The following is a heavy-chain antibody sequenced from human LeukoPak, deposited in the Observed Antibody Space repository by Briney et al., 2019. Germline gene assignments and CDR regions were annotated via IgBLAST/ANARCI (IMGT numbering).Heavy chain of an antibody. CDR1: GFTLGDYA. CDR3: TRVWGGYDLFDY. CDR2: IRSKVYGGTT. V-gene: IGHV3-49*04. J-gene: IGHJ4*02. Sequence: PVRSLILSCSATGFTLGDYAMSWVRQAPGKGLEWVGFIRSKVYGGTTEYAASVKGRLTISRDDSKSIAYLQMNSLKTEDTAVYYCTRVWGGYDLFDYWGQGTLVTVSS. D-gene: IGHD5-12*01.